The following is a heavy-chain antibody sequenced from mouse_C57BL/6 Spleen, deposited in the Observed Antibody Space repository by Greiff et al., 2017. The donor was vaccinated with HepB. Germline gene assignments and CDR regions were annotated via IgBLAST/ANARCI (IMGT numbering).Heavy chain of an antibody. J-gene: IGHJ2*01. Sequence: EVQGVESGGGLVKPGGSLKLSCAASGFTFSSYAMSWVRQTPEKRLEWVATISDGGSYTYYPDNVKGRFTISRDNAKNNLYLQMSHLKSEDTAMYYCARVGSNYERHFDYWGQGTTLTVSS. CDR3: ARVGSNYERHFDY. CDR2: ISDGGSYT. V-gene: IGHV5-4*01. CDR1: GFTFSSYA. D-gene: IGHD2-5*01.